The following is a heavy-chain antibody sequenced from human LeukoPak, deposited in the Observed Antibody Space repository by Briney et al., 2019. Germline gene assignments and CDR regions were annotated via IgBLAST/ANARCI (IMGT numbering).Heavy chain of an antibody. CDR1: GVTFSSYA. CDR2: IICRGGRT. D-gene: IGHD3-22*01. Sequence: GSLRLSFEASGVTFSSYAMRWGRRAPGKGVGGGSGIICRGGRTYYTDCVKGRFTISRDNSKNPLYLQMNSLRAEDTAVYYCAKDLYYYDSSSKSLDYWGQGTLVTVSS. J-gene: IGHJ4*02. CDR3: AKDLYYYDSSSKSLDY. V-gene: IGHV3-23*01.